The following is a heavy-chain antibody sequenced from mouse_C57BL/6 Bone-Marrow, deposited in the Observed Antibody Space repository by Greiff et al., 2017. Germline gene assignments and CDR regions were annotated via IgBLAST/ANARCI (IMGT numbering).Heavy chain of an antibody. J-gene: IGHJ1*03. D-gene: IGHD1-1*01. CDR1: GFTFSDYY. CDR3: ARESYYYGYWYFDV. Sequence: EVMLVESEGGLVQPGSSMKLSCTASGFTFSDYYMAWVRQVPEKGLEWVANINYDGSSTYYLDTLKSRFIISRDNAKNILYLQMSSLKSEDTATYYCARESYYYGYWYFDVWGTGTTVTVSS. V-gene: IGHV5-16*01. CDR2: INYDGSST.